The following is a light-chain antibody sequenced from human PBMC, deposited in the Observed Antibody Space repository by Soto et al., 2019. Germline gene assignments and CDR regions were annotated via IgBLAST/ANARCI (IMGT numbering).Light chain of an antibody. CDR1: QSINNN. CDR3: PQHVSSSPT. CDR2: GAS. J-gene: IGKJ4*01. Sequence: EVVLTQSPGTLSLSPGERVTLSCRASQSINNNSACHQKKPGQAPRLLIDGASRRATGIPGRFSGSGSGTEFTLTISRLEPEQFTVYYCPQHVSSSPTFGGGTNVESK. V-gene: IGKV3-20*01.